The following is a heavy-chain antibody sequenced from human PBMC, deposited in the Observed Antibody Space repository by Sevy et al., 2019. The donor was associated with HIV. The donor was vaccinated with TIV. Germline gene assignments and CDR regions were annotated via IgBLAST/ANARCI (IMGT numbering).Heavy chain of an antibody. Sequence: GGSLRLSCPASGFTFSDYYMSWIRQAPGKGLEWVSYISSSGSTIYYADSVKGRFTISRDNAKNSLYLQMNSLRAEDTAVYYCAIYCSSTSCYYYGMDVWGQGTTVTVSS. CDR2: ISSSGSTI. V-gene: IGHV3-11*01. J-gene: IGHJ6*02. D-gene: IGHD2-2*01. CDR1: GFTFSDYY. CDR3: AIYCSSTSCYYYGMDV.